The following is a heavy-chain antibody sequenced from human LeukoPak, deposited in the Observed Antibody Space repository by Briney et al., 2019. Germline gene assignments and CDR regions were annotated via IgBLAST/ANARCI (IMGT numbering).Heavy chain of an antibody. CDR2: INPKSGGT. Sequence: ASVKVSCKASGYTFTSYSMNWVRQAPGQRLEWMGWINPKSGGTNYAQKFQGRVTMTRDTPISTAYMELSRLRSDDTAVYYCARADDSSGWFPFDYWGQGTLVTVSS. CDR3: ARADDSSGWFPFDY. J-gene: IGHJ4*02. D-gene: IGHD6-19*01. V-gene: IGHV1-2*02. CDR1: GYTFTSYS.